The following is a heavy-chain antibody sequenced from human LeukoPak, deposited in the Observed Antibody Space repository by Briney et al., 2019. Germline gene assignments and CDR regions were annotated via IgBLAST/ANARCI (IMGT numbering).Heavy chain of an antibody. CDR3: TAAGTTVVTPWDY. Sequence: NPSETLSPTCTVSGGSISSYDWSWIRQPPGKGLEWIGYIYYSGSTNYNPSLKSRVTISVDTSKNQFSLKLSSVTAADTAVYYCTAAGTTVVTPWDYWGQGTLVTVSS. D-gene: IGHD4-23*01. J-gene: IGHJ4*02. CDR1: GGSISSYD. V-gene: IGHV4-59*01. CDR2: IYYSGST.